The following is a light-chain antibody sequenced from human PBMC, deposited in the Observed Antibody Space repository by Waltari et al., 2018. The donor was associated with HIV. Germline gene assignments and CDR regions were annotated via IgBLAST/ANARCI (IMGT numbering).Light chain of an antibody. Sequence: QSVLTQPPSASGAPGHSITISCSGSTSNIGTNTVTWYQQVPWSAATVLFYTATQRFTVVPDRFAGSSAGTSASRAINGLQSEDEAYYFGATWDDSLNGLVFGTGTWVTVL. CDR2: TAT. V-gene: IGLV1-44*01. CDR3: ATWDDSLNGLV. CDR1: TSNIGTNT. J-gene: IGLJ1*01.